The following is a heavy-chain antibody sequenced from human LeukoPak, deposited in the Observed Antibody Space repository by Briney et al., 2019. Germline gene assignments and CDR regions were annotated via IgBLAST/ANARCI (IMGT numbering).Heavy chain of an antibody. J-gene: IGHJ4*02. CDR3: AKDIVVVPAATRGVY. V-gene: IGHV3-23*01. CDR2: ISGSGGST. CDR1: GFTFSSYA. Sequence: PGGSLRLSCAASGFTFSSYAMSWVRRAPGKGLEWVSAISGSGGSTYYADSVKGRFTISRDNSKNTLYLQMNSLRAEDTAVYYCAKDIVVVPAATRGVYWGQGTLVTVSS. D-gene: IGHD2-2*01.